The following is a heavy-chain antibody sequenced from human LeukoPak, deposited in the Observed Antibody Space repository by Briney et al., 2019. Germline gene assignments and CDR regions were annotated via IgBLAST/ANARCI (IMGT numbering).Heavy chain of an antibody. CDR1: GGSFSGYY. CDR2: INHSGST. V-gene: IGHV4-34*01. D-gene: IGHD6-13*01. CDR3: ARAKQQLVDY. Sequence: SETLSLTCAVYGGSFSGYYWSWICQPPGKGLEWIGEINHSGSTNYNPSLKSRVTISVDTSKNQFSLKLSSVTAADTAVYYCARAKQQLVDYWGQGTLVTVSS. J-gene: IGHJ4*02.